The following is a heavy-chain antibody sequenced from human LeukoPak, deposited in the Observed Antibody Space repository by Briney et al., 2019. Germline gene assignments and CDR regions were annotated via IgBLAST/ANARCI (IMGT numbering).Heavy chain of an antibody. CDR3: ARHGVARRGFDP. D-gene: IGHD1-1*01. CDR1: GGSISSYY. V-gene: IGHV4-59*08. Sequence: SETLSLTCTVSGGSISSYYWSWIRQPPGKGLEWIGYIYYSGSTNYNPSLKSRVTISVDTSKNQFSLKLSSVTAADTAVYYCARHGVARRGFDPWGQGTLVTVSS. J-gene: IGHJ5*02. CDR2: IYYSGST.